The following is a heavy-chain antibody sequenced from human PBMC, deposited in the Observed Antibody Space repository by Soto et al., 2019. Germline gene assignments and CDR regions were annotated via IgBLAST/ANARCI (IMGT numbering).Heavy chain of an antibody. V-gene: IGHV4-4*02. CDR3: ARVVGGYYYGMDV. D-gene: IGHD2-2*01. CDR2: IYHSGST. Sequence: QVQLQESGRGLVKPSGTLSLTCAVSVGSISSSDWWRWVRQPPGKGLAWIGEIYHSGSTNYNPSLKSRVTTSVYKSKNQFSLKLGSVTATDTAVYYCARVVGGYYYGMDVWAQGTTVTGSS. CDR1: VGSISSSDW. J-gene: IGHJ6*02.